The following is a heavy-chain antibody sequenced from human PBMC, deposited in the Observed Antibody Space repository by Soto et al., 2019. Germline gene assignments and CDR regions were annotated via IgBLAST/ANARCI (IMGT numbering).Heavy chain of an antibody. J-gene: IGHJ6*03. Sequence: GGSLRLSCAASGFTFGDYGMSWVRQAPGKGLEWVSGINWNGGSTGYADSVKGRFTISRDNAKNSLYLQMNSLRAEDTALFYGSRDQSNYYYYYYMDVWGKGTMVTVSS. CDR2: INWNGGST. V-gene: IGHV3-20*04. CDR1: GFTFGDYG. CDR3: SRDQSNYYYYYYMDV.